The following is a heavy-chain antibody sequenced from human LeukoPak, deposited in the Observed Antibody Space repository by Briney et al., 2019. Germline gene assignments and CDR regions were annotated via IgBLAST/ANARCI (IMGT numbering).Heavy chain of an antibody. CDR2: IRYDGSDK. J-gene: IGHJ5*02. Sequence: GGSLRLSCVASGFAFSGYGMHWVRQTPGKGLEWVAFIRYDGSDKSSADSVKGRFIISRDDSKNTLYLQMNSVRPEDTAVYYCAKGGVYCSGGNCLFNWLDPWGHGTLVTVPP. CDR3: AKGGVYCSGGNCLFNWLDP. CDR1: GFAFSGYG. V-gene: IGHV3-30*02. D-gene: IGHD2-15*01.